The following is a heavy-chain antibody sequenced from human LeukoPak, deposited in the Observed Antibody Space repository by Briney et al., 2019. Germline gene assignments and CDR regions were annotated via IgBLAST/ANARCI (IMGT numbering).Heavy chain of an antibody. CDR2: ISAYNGNT. CDR1: GYTFTSYG. J-gene: IGHJ6*04. V-gene: IGHV1-18*01. CDR3: ARTERDYDILTGYYFFWFDP. D-gene: IGHD3-9*01. Sequence: GASVKVSCKASGYTFTSYGISWVRQAPGQGLEWMGWISAYNGNTNYAQKLQGRVTMTTDTSTSTAYMELRSLRSDDTAVYYCARTERDYDILTGYYFFWFDPWGKGTTVTASS.